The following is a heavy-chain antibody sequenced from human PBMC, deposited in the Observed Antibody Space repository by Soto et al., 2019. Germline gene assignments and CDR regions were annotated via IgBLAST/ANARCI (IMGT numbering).Heavy chain of an antibody. D-gene: IGHD3-16*01. J-gene: IGHJ4*02. CDR2: INPNSGGT. CDR1: GYTFTGYY. CDR3: ARGAEVATVGGGAFDY. V-gene: IGHV1-2*04. Sequence: QVQLVQSGAEVKKPGASVKVSCKASGYTFTGYYMHWVRQAPGQGLEWMGWINPNSGGTNYAQKFQGWVTMTRDTAVRADCRERSRVRSDATAVYYCARGAEVATVGGGAFDYWGQGTLVTVSS.